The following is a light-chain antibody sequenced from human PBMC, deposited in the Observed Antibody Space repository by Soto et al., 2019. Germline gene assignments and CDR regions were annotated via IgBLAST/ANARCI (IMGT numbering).Light chain of an antibody. CDR1: SSNIGNKY. Sequence: QSVLTQPPSVPAAPGQKVNISCSGSSSNIGNKYVSWYQQLPRTAPKLLIYDNNKRPSGIPDRFSGSKSGTSATLGITGLQTGDEADYYCGAWDSSLSAVLFGGGTKLTVL. V-gene: IGLV1-51*01. CDR2: DNN. CDR3: GAWDSSLSAVL. J-gene: IGLJ2*01.